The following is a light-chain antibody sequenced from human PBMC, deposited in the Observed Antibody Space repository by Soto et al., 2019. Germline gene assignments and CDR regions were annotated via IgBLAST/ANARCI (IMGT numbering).Light chain of an antibody. CDR2: EGS. Sequence: QSALTQPASVSGSPGQSITISCTGTSSDVGSDNLVSWYQQHPGKAPKLMIYEGSKRPSGVSNRSSGSKSGNTASLTISGLQAEDEADYYCCSYAGSSTAIFGGGTKLTVL. CDR1: SSDVGSDNL. CDR3: CSYAGSSTAI. J-gene: IGLJ2*01. V-gene: IGLV2-23*01.